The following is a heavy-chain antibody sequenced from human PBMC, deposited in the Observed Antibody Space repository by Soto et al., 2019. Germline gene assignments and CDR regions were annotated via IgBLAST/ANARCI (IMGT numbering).Heavy chain of an antibody. D-gene: IGHD1-26*01. CDR3: AKELAAVGAGVVDI. CDR1: GFTFNNYA. Sequence: EVQLLESGGGMVQPGGSLRLSCAASGFTFNNYAMSWVRQAPGKGLEWVSAIDGSGTYTYYTDSVKGRITISRDNSKNTVFLQMHSLRADETAVYYCAKELAAVGAGVVDIWGQGTMVTVSS. J-gene: IGHJ3*02. V-gene: IGHV3-23*01. CDR2: IDGSGTYT.